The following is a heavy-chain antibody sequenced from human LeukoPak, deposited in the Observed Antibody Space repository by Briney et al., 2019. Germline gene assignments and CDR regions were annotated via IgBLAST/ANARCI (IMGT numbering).Heavy chain of an antibody. J-gene: IGHJ6*02. CDR3: ARASIVGSWTPYYYYGMDV. D-gene: IGHD2-21*01. CDR2: FDPEDGET. Sequence: ASVKVSCKVSGYTLTELSMHWVRQAPGKGLEWMGGFDPEDGETIYAQKFQGRVTMTEDTSTDTAYMELSSLRSEDTAVYYCARASIVGSWTPYYYYGMDVWGQGTTVTVSS. CDR1: GYTLTELS. V-gene: IGHV1-24*01.